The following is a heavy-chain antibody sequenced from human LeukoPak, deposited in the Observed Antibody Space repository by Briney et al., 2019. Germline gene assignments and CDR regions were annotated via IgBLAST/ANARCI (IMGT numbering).Heavy chain of an antibody. D-gene: IGHD5-18*01. V-gene: IGHV3-11*01. CDR1: GFTFSDLY. Sequence: GGSLRLSCAASGFTFSDLYMTWIRQAPGKGLEWVSSISSSGDTIYYADSVKGRFSISRDNAKNSLFLQMNSLRAEDTAIYYCVRGGGRIQRDAFDIWGQGTMVTVSS. CDR2: ISSSGDTI. CDR3: VRGGGRIQRDAFDI. J-gene: IGHJ3*02.